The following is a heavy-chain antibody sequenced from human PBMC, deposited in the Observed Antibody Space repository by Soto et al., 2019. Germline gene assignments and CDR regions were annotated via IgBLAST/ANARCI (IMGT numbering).Heavy chain of an antibody. CDR2: ISWNSGSI. CDR1: GFTFDDYA. V-gene: IGHV3-9*01. D-gene: IGHD3-10*01. CDR3: AKGPARTMVFDY. J-gene: IGHJ4*02. Sequence: LRLSCAASGFTFDDYAMHWVRQSPGKGLEWVSGISWNSGSIGYADSVKGRFTISRDNAKNSLYLQMNSLRAEDTALYYCAKGPARTMVFDYWGQGTLVTVSS.